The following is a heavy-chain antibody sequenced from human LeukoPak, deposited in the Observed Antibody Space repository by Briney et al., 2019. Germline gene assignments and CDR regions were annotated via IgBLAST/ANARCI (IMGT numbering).Heavy chain of an antibody. Sequence: KASETLSLTCSVSGASITRCYWIWIRRSPRKGLELVGYMHYTESPKYNPSLSSRVTMTIDTSKNQFSLQLRSVTAADTAFYYCARGTDCDGDCGPDFWGQGTLITVSS. CDR2: MHYTESP. CDR1: GASITRCY. V-gene: IGHV4-59*12. CDR3: ARGTDCDGDCGPDF. D-gene: IGHD2-21*02. J-gene: IGHJ4*02.